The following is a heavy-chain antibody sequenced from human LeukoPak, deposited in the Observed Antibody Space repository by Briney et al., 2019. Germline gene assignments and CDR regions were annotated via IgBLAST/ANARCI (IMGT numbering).Heavy chain of an antibody. CDR3: ARGRSGSYLDNAFDI. D-gene: IGHD1-26*01. CDR2: ISSSGSTI. J-gene: IGHJ3*02. CDR1: GFTFSSYE. Sequence: PGGTLRLSCAASGFTFSSYEMNWVRQAAGKGLEWVSYISSSGSTIYYADSVKGRFTISRDNAKNSLYLQMHSLRAEDTAVYYCARGRSGSYLDNAFDIWGQGTMVTVYS. V-gene: IGHV3-48*03.